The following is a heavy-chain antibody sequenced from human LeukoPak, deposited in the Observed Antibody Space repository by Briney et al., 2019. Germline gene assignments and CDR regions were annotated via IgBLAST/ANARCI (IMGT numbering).Heavy chain of an antibody. CDR2: IHSDGTT. CDR1: VYAVNTYY. J-gene: IGHJ4*02. Sequence: TGGSLRLSCAASVYAVNTYYTSWVRQAPGKGLEWVSIIHSDGTTYYADSVKGRFTFSRDNSKNTLYLQLNSLRAEDTAMYFCARVRLGALDYWGQGTLVTVSS. D-gene: IGHD1-26*01. V-gene: IGHV3-53*01. CDR3: ARVRLGALDY.